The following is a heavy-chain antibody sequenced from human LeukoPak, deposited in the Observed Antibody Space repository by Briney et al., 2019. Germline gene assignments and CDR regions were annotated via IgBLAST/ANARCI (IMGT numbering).Heavy chain of an antibody. D-gene: IGHD2/OR15-2a*01. V-gene: IGHV3-30-3*01. Sequence: QPGGSLRLSCAASGFTFSRYAMHWVRQAPGKGLEWVAVVSFDGSKRYYADSAKGRFSISRDNSENTLYLQMNSLRAEDTAVYYCARERGSTTTCYCGMDVWGQGITVTVS. CDR3: ARERGSTTTCYCGMDV. CDR1: GFTFSRYA. CDR2: VSFDGSKR. J-gene: IGHJ6*02.